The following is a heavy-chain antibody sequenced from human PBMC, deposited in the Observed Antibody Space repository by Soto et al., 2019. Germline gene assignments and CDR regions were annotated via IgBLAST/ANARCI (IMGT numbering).Heavy chain of an antibody. Sequence: QVQLVESGGGVVQPGRSLRLSCAASGFTFSDCGMQWVRQAPGKGLEWVAVVTYAATEIHYADSVRGRFTISRDNSKNMVYLQMASLRVEDTAVYYCVKEQSSGYWRTADYWGQGTLITVSA. CDR3: VKEQSSGYWRTADY. J-gene: IGHJ4*02. V-gene: IGHV3-30*18. D-gene: IGHD6-25*01. CDR1: GFTFSDCG. CDR2: VTYAATEI.